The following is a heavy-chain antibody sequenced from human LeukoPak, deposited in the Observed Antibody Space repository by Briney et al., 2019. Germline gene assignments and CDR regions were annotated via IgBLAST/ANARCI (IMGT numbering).Heavy chain of an antibody. D-gene: IGHD4-17*01. Sequence: PGGPLRLSCAASGFTFSSYSMNGVRQAPGKGLEWVSSISSSSSYIYYADSVKGRFTISRDNAKDSLYLQMNSLRAEDPAVYYCASALTTATTSPWRFDPWGQGTLVTVSS. CDR2: ISSSSSYI. V-gene: IGHV3-21*01. CDR3: ASALTTATTSPWRFDP. CDR1: GFTFSSYS. J-gene: IGHJ5*02.